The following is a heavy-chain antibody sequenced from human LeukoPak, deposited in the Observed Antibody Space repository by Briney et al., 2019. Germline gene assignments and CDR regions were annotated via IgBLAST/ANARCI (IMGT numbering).Heavy chain of an antibody. Sequence: GASVKVSCKASGYTFTGYYMHWVRQAPGQGLEWMGWINPNSGGTNNAQKFQGRVTMTRDTSISTAYMELSRLRSDDTAVYYCARGMRITMIVVVVWGQGTLVTVSS. J-gene: IGHJ4*02. CDR2: INPNSGGT. CDR3: ARGMRITMIVVVV. CDR1: GYTFTGYY. V-gene: IGHV1-2*02. D-gene: IGHD3-22*01.